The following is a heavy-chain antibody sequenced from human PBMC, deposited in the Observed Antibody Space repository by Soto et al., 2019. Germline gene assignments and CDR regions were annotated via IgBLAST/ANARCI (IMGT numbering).Heavy chain of an antibody. CDR3: ARECPSSSCDP. V-gene: IGHV1-69*01. Sequence: QVQLVQSGAEVKKPGSSVKVSCKASGGTFSSYAITWVRQAPGQGLEWMGGIIPIFGTANYAQKFQGRVTITADESLTTAYMELSSLRSEDTAVYYCARECPSSSCDPWGQGTLVTVSS. CDR2: IIPIFGTA. J-gene: IGHJ5*02. CDR1: GGTFSSYA.